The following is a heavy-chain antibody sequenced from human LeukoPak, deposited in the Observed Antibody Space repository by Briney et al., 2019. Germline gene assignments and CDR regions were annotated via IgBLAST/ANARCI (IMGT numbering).Heavy chain of an antibody. CDR2: INRSGST. J-gene: IGHJ4*02. Sequence: SETLSLTCAVYGGSFSGYYWSWIRQPPGKGLEWIGEINRSGSTNYNPSLKSRVTISVDTSKNQFSLKLGSVTAADTAVYYCARPRGWFTRYFDYWGQGTLVTVSS. CDR3: ARPRGWFTRYFDY. D-gene: IGHD2-15*01. V-gene: IGHV4-34*01. CDR1: GGSFSGYY.